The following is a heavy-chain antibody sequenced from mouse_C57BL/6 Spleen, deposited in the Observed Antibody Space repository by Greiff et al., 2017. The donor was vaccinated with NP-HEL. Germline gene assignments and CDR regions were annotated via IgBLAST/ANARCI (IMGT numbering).Heavy chain of an antibody. CDR1: GFNIKDYY. V-gene: IGHV14-1*01. CDR3: TETAQASSYFDY. CDR2: IDPEDGDT. J-gene: IGHJ2*01. Sequence: EVQLQQSGAELVRPGASVKLSCTASGFNIKDYYMHWVKQRPEQGLEWIGRIDPEDGDTEYAPKFQGKATMTADTSSNTAYLQLSSLTSEDTAVYYCTETAQASSYFDYWGQCTTLTVSS. D-gene: IGHD3-2*02.